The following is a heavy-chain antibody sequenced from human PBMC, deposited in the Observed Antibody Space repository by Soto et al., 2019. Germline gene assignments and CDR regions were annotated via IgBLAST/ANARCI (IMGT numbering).Heavy chain of an antibody. CDR3: ARAHYYYYMDV. V-gene: IGHV3-74*01. CDR2: INSDGSST. Sequence: GGSLRLSCAASGFTFSSYWMHWVRQAPGKGLVWVSRINSDGSSTSYADSVKGRFTISRDNAKNTLYLQMNSLRAEDTAVYYCARAHYYYYMDVWGKGTTVTVSS. CDR1: GFTFSSYW. J-gene: IGHJ6*03.